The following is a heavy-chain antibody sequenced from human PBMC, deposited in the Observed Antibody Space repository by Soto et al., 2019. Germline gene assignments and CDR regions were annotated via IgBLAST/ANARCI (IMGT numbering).Heavy chain of an antibody. CDR3: AKDGDYEYFDY. J-gene: IGHJ4*02. CDR2: INNNSGRK. D-gene: IGHD3-22*01. Sequence: GGSLRLCCAASGFSFSSYTMNWVRQAPGKGLEWVSSINNNSGRKYYADSVKGRFTISRDNSKNTLFLQVNSLKAEDTAVYFCAKDGDYEYFDYWGQGTQVTVSS. CDR1: GFSFSSYT. V-gene: IGHV3-23*01.